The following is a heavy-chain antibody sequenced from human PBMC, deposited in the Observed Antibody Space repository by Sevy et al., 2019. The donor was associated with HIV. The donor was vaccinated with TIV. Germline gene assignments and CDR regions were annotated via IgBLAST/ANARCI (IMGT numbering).Heavy chain of an antibody. CDR1: GFSFNGYA. CDR2: ISYDGSVK. Sequence: GSLRLSCVASGFSFNGYAMHWVRQAPGKGLEWLAVISYDGSVKYYTESVKGRFTISRDNTKNTLFLQLNSLRPEDTAVYYCVREGRNYEYVWGTYHSGFRAQGTLVTVSS. J-gene: IGHJ4*02. D-gene: IGHD3-16*02. CDR3: VREGRNYEYVWGTYHSGF. V-gene: IGHV3-30*04.